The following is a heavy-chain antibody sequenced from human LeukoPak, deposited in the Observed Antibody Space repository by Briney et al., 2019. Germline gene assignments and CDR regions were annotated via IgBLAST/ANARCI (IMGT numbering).Heavy chain of an antibody. D-gene: IGHD6-19*01. Sequence: GGSLRLSCAASGFTFSSYSMNWVRQAPGKGLEWVSSISSSSSYIYYADSVKGRFTISRDNAKNSLYLQMNSLRAEDTAVYYCARDDEGDSSGWYLSYFDYWGQGTLVTVSS. CDR3: ARDDEGDSSGWYLSYFDY. CDR1: GFTFSSYS. J-gene: IGHJ4*02. V-gene: IGHV3-21*01. CDR2: ISSSSSYI.